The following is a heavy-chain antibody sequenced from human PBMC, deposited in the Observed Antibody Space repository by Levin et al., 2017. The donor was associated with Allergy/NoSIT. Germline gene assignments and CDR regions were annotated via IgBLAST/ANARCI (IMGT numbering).Heavy chain of an antibody. V-gene: IGHV3-64*02. CDR1: GFIFGSYV. J-gene: IGHJ3*01. CDR3: ARGYSTAYFIFDV. CDR2: ILSSTSST. D-gene: IGHD1-26*01. Sequence: GESLKISCATSGFIFGSYVMNWVRQAPGKGLEYVATILSSTSSTDYADSVKGRFTISRDNAKNTLYLQMGSLRPEDTAVYYCARGYSTAYFIFDVWGQGTTATVSS.